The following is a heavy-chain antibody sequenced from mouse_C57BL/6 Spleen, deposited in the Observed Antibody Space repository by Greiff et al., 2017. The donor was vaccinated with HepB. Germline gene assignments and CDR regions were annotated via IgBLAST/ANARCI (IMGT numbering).Heavy chain of an antibody. Sequence: VQLQQSGAELVKPGASVKLSCKASGYTFTGYWIDWVKQRPGHGLEWIGEIFPGSGNTNYNEKFKGKATFTAEKSSNTAYMQLSSLTDEDSAIYYGASSEDGSSSFAYWGQGTTLTVSS. CDR2: IFPGSGNT. V-gene: IGHV1-9*01. J-gene: IGHJ2*01. CDR1: GYTFTGYW. CDR3: ASSEDGSSSFAY. D-gene: IGHD1-1*01.